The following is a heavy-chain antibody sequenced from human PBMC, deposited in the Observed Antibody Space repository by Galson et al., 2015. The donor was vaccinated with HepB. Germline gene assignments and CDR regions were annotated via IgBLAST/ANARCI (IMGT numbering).Heavy chain of an antibody. Sequence: QSGAEVKKPGESLRISCKGSGYIFTTHWINWVRQMPGKGLEWMGRIDPSDFYTDYSPSFQGHVSISADKSVNTAFLYWSSLKASDTAIYYCARQSKIVVPASDQHGMDVWGQGTTVTVSS. D-gene: IGHD3-22*01. CDR3: ARQSKIVVPASDQHGMDV. V-gene: IGHV5-10-1*01. J-gene: IGHJ6*02. CDR2: IDPSDFYT. CDR1: GYIFTTHW.